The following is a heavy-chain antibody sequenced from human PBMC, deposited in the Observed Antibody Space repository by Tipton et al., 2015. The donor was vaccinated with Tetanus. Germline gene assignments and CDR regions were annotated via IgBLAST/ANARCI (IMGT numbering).Heavy chain of an antibody. J-gene: IGHJ4*02. Sequence: LRLSCSVSGGSLRSGDSNWSWIRQPPGKGLEWLAYVSSSGATNSNYYPKSRITISRDTSKNQFSLKLASVTAADTAVYFCARANYDLSKKGPFDSWGQGSLVIVSS. V-gene: IGHV4-61*08. CDR2: VSSSGAT. CDR3: ARANYDLSKKGPFDS. CDR1: GGSLRSGDSN. D-gene: IGHD3-3*01.